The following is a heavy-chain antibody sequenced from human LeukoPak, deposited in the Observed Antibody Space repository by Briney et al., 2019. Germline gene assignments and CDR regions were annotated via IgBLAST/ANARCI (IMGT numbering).Heavy chain of an antibody. CDR1: GFTFSSYG. D-gene: IGHD3-10*01. Sequence: PGGSLRLSCAASGFTFSSYGMHWVRQAPGKGLEWVAVIWYDGSNKNYADSVKGRFTISRDNSNNTLYLEMTSLRAEDTAVYYCVREYFGSGSDYFDFWGQGSLVTVSS. J-gene: IGHJ4*02. CDR3: VREYFGSGSDYFDF. V-gene: IGHV3-33*03. CDR2: IWYDGSNK.